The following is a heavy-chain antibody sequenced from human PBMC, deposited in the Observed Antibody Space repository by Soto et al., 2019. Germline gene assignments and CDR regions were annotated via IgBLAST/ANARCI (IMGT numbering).Heavy chain of an antibody. Sequence: EVQLVESGGGLVQPGGSLRLSCGASGFTFRTYWLSWVRQVPGKGLEWVANINQDGSEKNYVDSVKGRFTISGDNAKNSLYLQMSSLRAEDTALYYCARDGSTSWYSYDYHGMDVWGQGTTVTVSS. V-gene: IGHV3-7*05. CDR2: INQDGSEK. D-gene: IGHD5-18*01. CDR3: ARDGSTSWYSYDYHGMDV. CDR1: GFTFRTYW. J-gene: IGHJ6*02.